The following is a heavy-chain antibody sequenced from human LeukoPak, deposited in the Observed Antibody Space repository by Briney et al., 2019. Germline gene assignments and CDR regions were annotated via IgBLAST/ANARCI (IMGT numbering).Heavy chain of an antibody. CDR3: ARDLPFQH. J-gene: IGHJ1*01. Sequence: GGSLRLCCAASGFTLSNNYMSWVRQAPGKGLEWVSVIYSGGSTYYEDSVKGRFTISRDNSKNTLYPQMNSLRAEDTAVYYCARDLPFQHWGQGTLVTVSS. CDR2: IYSGGST. CDR1: GFTLSNNY. V-gene: IGHV3-66*01.